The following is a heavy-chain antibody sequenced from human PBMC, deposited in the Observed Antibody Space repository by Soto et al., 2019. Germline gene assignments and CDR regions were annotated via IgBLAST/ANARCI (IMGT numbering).Heavy chain of an antibody. D-gene: IGHD6-19*01. V-gene: IGHV3-30-3*01. CDR1: GFTFSSYA. CDR3: ARFMGSSGWTDFDY. CDR2: ISYDGSNK. J-gene: IGHJ4*02. Sequence: GGSLRLSCAASGFTFSSYAMHWVRQAPGKGLEWVAIISYDGSNKHHADSVKGRFTISRDNSKDTLYLQMNSLRPEDTAVYYCARFMGSSGWTDFDYWGQGTLVTVS.